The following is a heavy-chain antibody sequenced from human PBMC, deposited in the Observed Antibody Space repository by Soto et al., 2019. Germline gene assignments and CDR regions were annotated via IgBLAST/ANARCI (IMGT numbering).Heavy chain of an antibody. J-gene: IGHJ4*02. Sequence: GGSLRLSCAASGFTFSSYAMSWVRHAPGKGLEWVSAISGSGGSTYYADSVKGRFTISRDNSKNTLYLQMNSLRAEDTAVYYCAKGNNNYYDSSGYYYAIDYWGQGTLVTVSS. V-gene: IGHV3-23*01. CDR1: GFTFSSYA. D-gene: IGHD3-22*01. CDR3: AKGNNNYYDSSGYYYAIDY. CDR2: ISGSGGST.